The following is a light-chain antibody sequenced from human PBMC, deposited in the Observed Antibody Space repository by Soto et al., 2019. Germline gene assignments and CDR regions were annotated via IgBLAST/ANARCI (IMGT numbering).Light chain of an antibody. Sequence: DIQMTQPPSTLSGSVGDRVTITCRASQTISIWLAWYQQKPGKAPTLLIYDASSLESGVPSRFSGSGSGTEFSLTISSLQPDDSGSYYCQHLRTFGQGTKVDI. V-gene: IGKV1-5*01. CDR3: QHLRT. J-gene: IGKJ1*01. CDR2: DAS. CDR1: QTISIW.